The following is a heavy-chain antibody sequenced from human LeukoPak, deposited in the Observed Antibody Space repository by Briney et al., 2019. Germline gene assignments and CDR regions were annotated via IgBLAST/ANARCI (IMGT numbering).Heavy chain of an antibody. CDR3: ARRSYDYVWGSYLNGAFDI. Sequence: GGSLRLSCAASGFTFSSYGMHWVRQAPGKGLEWVAVIWYDGSNKYYADSVKGRFTISRDNSKNSLYLQMNSLRDEDTAVYYCARRSYDYVWGSYLNGAFDIWGQGTMVTVSS. D-gene: IGHD3-16*01. CDR2: IWYDGSNK. J-gene: IGHJ3*02. CDR1: GFTFSSYG. V-gene: IGHV3-33*01.